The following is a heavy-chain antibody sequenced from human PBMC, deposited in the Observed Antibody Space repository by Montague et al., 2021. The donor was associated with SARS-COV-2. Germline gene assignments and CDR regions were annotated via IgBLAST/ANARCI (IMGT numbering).Heavy chain of an antibody. D-gene: IGHD3-10*01. V-gene: IGHV4-39*07. CDR2: MYYSGST. Sequence: SETLSLTCTVSGGSISSSNYYWGWIHQPPGKGLEWIGNMYYSGSTYYNPSLKSRVTISIDTSKNQFSLKLSSVTAADTAVYYCARSLDPSGTYYLPYWGQGTLVTVSS. CDR1: GGSISSSNYY. CDR3: ARSLDPSGTYYLPY. J-gene: IGHJ4*02.